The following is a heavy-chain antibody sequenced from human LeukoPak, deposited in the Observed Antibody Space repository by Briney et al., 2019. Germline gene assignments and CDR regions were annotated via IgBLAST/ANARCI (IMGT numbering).Heavy chain of an antibody. CDR3: ARWGGGFDY. D-gene: IGHD3-16*01. CDR1: GFSFSTCA. CDR2: IGSSDDST. Sequence: GGSLRLSCSASGFSFSTCAMSWVRQAPGKGLEWVSTIGSSDDSTYYADSVKGRFTISRDNAKNSLYLQMNSLRAEDTAVYYCARWGGGFDYWGQGTLVTVSS. J-gene: IGHJ4*02. V-gene: IGHV3-23*01.